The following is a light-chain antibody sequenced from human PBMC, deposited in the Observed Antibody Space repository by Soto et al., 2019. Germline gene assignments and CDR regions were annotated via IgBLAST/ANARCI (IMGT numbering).Light chain of an antibody. V-gene: IGKV3-15*01. Sequence: EIVMTQSPATLSVSPGERVTLSCRASESVSSNLAWYQQKPGQAPRLLIYTASTRATSIPARFSGSGSGTEFTLTISSLQSEDFAVYHCHQFNIWPYTFDQGTKLEI. CDR2: TAS. CDR1: ESVSSN. J-gene: IGKJ2*01. CDR3: HQFNIWPYT.